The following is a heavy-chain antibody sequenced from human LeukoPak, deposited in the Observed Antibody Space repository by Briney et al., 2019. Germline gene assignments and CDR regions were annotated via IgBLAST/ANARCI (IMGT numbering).Heavy chain of an antibody. D-gene: IGHD5-24*01. CDR1: GFTFSSYG. V-gene: IGHV3-30*03. J-gene: IGHJ4*02. CDR3: ARVWARDGYATVDY. CDR2: MSYDGSNK. Sequence: GRSLRLSCAASGFTFSSYGMHWVRQAPGKGLEWVAVMSYDGSNKYYADSVKGRFTISRDNSKNALYLQMNSLKAEDTVVYYCARVWARDGYATVDYWGQGTLVTVSS.